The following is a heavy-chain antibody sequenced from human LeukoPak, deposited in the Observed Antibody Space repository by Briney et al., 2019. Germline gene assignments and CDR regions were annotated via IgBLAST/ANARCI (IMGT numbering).Heavy chain of an antibody. CDR1: GFTLSTYT. Sequence: GGSLRLSCAASGFTLSTYTINWVSQARGKGLDWVSSISGSSSYIYYADSVKGRFTISRDNAKNLLYLQMTSLRAEDTAVYYCTRVSYGDSGGFGYWGQGTLVTVSS. J-gene: IGHJ4*02. CDR3: TRVSYGDSGGFGY. V-gene: IGHV3-21*06. D-gene: IGHD4-17*01. CDR2: ISGSSSYI.